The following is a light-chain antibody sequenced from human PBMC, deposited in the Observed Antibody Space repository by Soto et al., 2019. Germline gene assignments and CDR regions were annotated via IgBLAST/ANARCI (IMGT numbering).Light chain of an antibody. Sequence: DIQMTQSPSTLSASVGDRVTITCRASQSFGSWLAWSQHKPGKAPKLHIYDVSTLEFGAPSRFSRSGSGTEFTLTISSLQLDDFATYYCQQYNVSPSTFGQGTKVDIK. CDR3: QQYNVSPST. V-gene: IGKV1-5*01. J-gene: IGKJ2*02. CDR2: DVS. CDR1: QSFGSW.